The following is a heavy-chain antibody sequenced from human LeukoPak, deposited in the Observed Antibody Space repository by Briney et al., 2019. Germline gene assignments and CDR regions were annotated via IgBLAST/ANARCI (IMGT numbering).Heavy chain of an antibody. CDR2: IPDSGSN. Sequence: SRTLSLTCTVSGGSINTFYWHWIRHPPAKGLVWSGYIPDSGSNNSNPSLTSRVTTSIGKFKNQFSLKLSSVTAGGTARYYCARSGGYSGYNVDYWGQGTLVTVPS. CDR1: GGSINTFY. V-gene: IGHV4-59*01. D-gene: IGHD5-12*01. J-gene: IGHJ4*02. CDR3: ARSGGYSGYNVDY.